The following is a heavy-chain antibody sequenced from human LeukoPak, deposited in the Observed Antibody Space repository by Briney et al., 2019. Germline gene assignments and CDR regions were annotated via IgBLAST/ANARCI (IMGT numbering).Heavy chain of an antibody. J-gene: IGHJ4*02. Sequence: PGGSVRLSCVVSGFTFGNEEMNWLRQTPGKGMEWVAYISSSGSTIHYGESVKGRFTISRDNAKNSLYLQMNSLRTEDTGVYYCARGGNYAPFDYWGQRALVAVSS. CDR2: ISSSGSTI. CDR3: ARGGNYAPFDY. D-gene: IGHD3-16*01. CDR1: GFTFGNEE. V-gene: IGHV3-48*03.